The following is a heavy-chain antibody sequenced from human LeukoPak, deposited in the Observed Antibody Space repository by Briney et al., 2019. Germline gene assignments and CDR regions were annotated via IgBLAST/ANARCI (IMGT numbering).Heavy chain of an antibody. CDR2: IYSGGNT. J-gene: IGHJ4*02. CDR1: GFTVSSNY. D-gene: IGHD3-22*01. V-gene: IGHV3-66*01. Sequence: GASLRLSCADSGFTVSSNYMSWVRQAPGKGLEWVSVIYSGGNTYYADSVQGRFTMSRENPENTLYLQMNSLRAEDTAIYYCAKAHDRGYYYGFDYWGQGTLVTVSS. CDR3: AKAHDRGYYYGFDY.